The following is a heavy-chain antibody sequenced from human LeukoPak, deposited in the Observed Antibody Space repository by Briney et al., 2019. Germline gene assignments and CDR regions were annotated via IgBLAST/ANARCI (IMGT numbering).Heavy chain of an antibody. D-gene: IGHD6-13*01. CDR1: GGSISSYY. Sequence: ASETLSLTCTVSGGSISSYYWSWIRQPPGKGLEWIGYIYYSGSTNYNPSLKSRVTISVDTSKNQFSLKLSSVTAADTAVYYCARLAAAGTGFDYWGQGTLVTVSS. CDR3: ARLAAAGTGFDY. CDR2: IYYSGST. J-gene: IGHJ4*02. V-gene: IGHV4-59*08.